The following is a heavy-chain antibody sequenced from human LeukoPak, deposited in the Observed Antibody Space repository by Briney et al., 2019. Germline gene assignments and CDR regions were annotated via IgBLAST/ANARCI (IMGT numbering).Heavy chain of an antibody. D-gene: IGHD2-2*01. Sequence: GGSLRLSCAASGFTFSSYGMHWVRQAPGKGLEWVAVIWYDGSNKYYADSVKGRFTIPRDNSKNTLYLQMNSLRAEDTAVYYCAREAYCSSTSCYNWFDPWGQGTLVTVSS. CDR3: AREAYCSSTSCYNWFDP. J-gene: IGHJ5*02. CDR1: GFTFSSYG. CDR2: IWYDGSNK. V-gene: IGHV3-33*01.